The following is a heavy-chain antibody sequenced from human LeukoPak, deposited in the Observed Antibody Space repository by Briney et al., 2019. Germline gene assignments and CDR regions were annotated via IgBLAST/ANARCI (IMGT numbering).Heavy chain of an antibody. J-gene: IGHJ5*02. D-gene: IGHD3-10*01. CDR1: GFTFSSYW. CDR3: ARTMVRGVITHNWFDP. CDR2: IKQDGSEK. Sequence: GGSLRLSCAASGFTFSSYWMSWVRQAPGKGLEWVANIKQDGSEKYYVDSVKGRFTISRDNAKNSLYLQMNSLRAEDTAVYYCARTMVRGVITHNWFDPWGQGTLVTVSS. V-gene: IGHV3-7*01.